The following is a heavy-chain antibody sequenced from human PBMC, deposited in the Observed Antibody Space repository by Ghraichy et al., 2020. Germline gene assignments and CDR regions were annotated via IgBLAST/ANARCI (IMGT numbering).Heavy chain of an antibody. CDR2: INHSGST. D-gene: IGHD5-12*01. CDR3: ARGTIRYGMDV. Sequence: SETLYLTCAVYGGSFSGYYWSWIRQPPGKGLEWIGEINHSGSTNYNPSLKSRVTISVDTSKNQFSLKLSSVTAADTAVYYCARGTIRYGMDVWGQGSTVTDSS. J-gene: IGHJ6*02. CDR1: GGSFSGYY. V-gene: IGHV4-34*01.